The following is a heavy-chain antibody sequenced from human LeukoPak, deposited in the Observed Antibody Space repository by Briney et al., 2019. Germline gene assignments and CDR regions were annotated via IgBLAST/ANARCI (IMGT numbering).Heavy chain of an antibody. CDR2: TIPILGIA. CDR3: ARDLWLTRGGYSYGLLERGFDY. D-gene: IGHD5-18*01. CDR1: GGTFSSYA. J-gene: IGHJ4*02. V-gene: IGHV1-69*04. Sequence: ASVKVSCKASGGTFSSYAISWVRQAPGQGLEWMGRTIPILGIANYAQKFQGRVTITADKSTSTAYMELSSLRSEDTAVYYCARDLWLTRGGYSYGLLERGFDYWGQGTLVTVSS.